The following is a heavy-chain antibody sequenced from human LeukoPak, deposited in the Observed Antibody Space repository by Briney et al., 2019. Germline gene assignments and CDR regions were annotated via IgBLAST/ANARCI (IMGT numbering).Heavy chain of an antibody. D-gene: IGHD5-12*01. Sequence: GGSLRLSCAASGFTFSSYAMSWVRQAPGKGLEWVSAISGSGGSTYYADSVKGRFTISRDNSKNTVYLQMNSLRTEDTALYYCAKNRWGSVATSDSWGQGTLVTVSS. CDR2: ISGSGGST. V-gene: IGHV3-23*01. CDR3: AKNRWGSVATSDS. CDR1: GFTFSSYA. J-gene: IGHJ4*02.